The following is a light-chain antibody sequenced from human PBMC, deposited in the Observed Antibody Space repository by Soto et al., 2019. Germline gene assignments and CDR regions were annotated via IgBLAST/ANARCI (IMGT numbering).Light chain of an antibody. Sequence: DIQMTQSPSTLSASVGDRVTITCRASQSISSWLAWYQQKPGKAPKLLIYKASSLESGVPSRFIGSESWTEFTLNNSSLQPYDFGTYYYQQYNSYSPKYLFGPGTKLEIK. V-gene: IGKV1-5*03. J-gene: IGKJ2*01. CDR2: KAS. CDR3: QQYNSYSPKYL. CDR1: QSISSW.